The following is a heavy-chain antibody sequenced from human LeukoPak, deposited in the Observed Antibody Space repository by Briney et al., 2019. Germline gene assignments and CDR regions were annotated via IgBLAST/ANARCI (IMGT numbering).Heavy chain of an antibody. D-gene: IGHD1-26*01. Sequence: GGSLRLSCAASGFTFSGSAMHWVRQASGKGLEWVGRIRSKANSYATAYAASVKGRFTISRDDSKNTAYLQMNSLKTEDTAVYYCTRQEWELPTAEYFQHWGQGTLVTVSS. CDR3: TRQEWELPTAEYFQH. CDR1: GFTFSGSA. V-gene: IGHV3-73*01. CDR2: IRSKANSYAT. J-gene: IGHJ1*01.